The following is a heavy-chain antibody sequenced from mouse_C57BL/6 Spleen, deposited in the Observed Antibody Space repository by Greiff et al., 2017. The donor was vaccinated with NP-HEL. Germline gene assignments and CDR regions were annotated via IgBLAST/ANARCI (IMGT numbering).Heavy chain of an antibody. J-gene: IGHJ4*01. V-gene: IGHV2-4*01. Sequence: VKLQESGPGLVQPSQSLSITCTVSGFSLTSYGVHWVRQPPGKGLEWLGVIWSGGSTDYNAAFISRLSISKDNSKSQVFFKMNSLQADDTAIYYCAKTRYSNYDAMDYWGQGTSVTVSS. CDR3: AKTRYSNYDAMDY. CDR1: GFSLTSYG. D-gene: IGHD2-5*01. CDR2: IWSGGST.